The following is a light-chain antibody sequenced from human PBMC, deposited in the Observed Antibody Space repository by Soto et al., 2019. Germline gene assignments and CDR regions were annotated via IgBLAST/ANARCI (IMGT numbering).Light chain of an antibody. J-gene: IGLJ1*01. CDR1: SSDVGGYNY. CDR3: RSFGGRVFV. CDR2: DVN. Sequence: QSALTQPRSVSGSPGQSVTISCTGTSSDVGGYNYVTWYQHHPGKAPKLMISDVNKRASGVPDRFSGSKSGNTASLTISGLQAEDEADYYCRSFGGRVFVFGTGTKLTVL. V-gene: IGLV2-11*01.